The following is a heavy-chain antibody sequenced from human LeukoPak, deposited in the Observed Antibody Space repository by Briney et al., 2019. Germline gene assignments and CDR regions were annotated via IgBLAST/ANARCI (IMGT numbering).Heavy chain of an antibody. D-gene: IGHD3-10*01. V-gene: IGHV3-23*01. CDR1: GFTFSNYA. CDR3: AKDLSGRYSIDAFDI. Sequence: GGSLRLSCAASGFTFSNYAMSWVRQAPGKGLEWVSCISGSGGGTYYADSVEGRFTISRDNSKNTLYLQINSLRAEDTAVYYCAKDLSGRYSIDAFDIWGQGTMVTVPS. CDR2: ISGSGGGT. J-gene: IGHJ3*02.